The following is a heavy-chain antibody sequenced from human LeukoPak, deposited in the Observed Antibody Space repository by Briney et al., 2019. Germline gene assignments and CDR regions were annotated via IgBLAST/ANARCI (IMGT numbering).Heavy chain of an antibody. V-gene: IGHV4-59*12. Sequence: SETLSLTCTVSGGSISRYYWSWIRQPPGKGLEWIGYKDYSGSTNYNRSLKSRVTISVDTSKNQFSLKLSSVTAADTAVYYCASRVAAHYYYYYYMDVWGKGTTVTVSS. CDR1: GGSISRYY. CDR2: KDYSGST. J-gene: IGHJ6*03. CDR3: ASRVAAHYYYYYYMDV. D-gene: IGHD6-19*01.